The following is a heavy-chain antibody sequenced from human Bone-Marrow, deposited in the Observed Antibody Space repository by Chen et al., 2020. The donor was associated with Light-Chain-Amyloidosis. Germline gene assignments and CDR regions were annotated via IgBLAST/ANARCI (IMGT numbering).Heavy chain of an antibody. V-gene: IGHV4-39*07. J-gene: IGHJ4*02. D-gene: IGHD4-17*01. CDR2: IYYSGNT. Sequence: QLQESGPGLVEPSKTLSLTCTVSGGSIMSSSNFWGWLRQAPGKGLEWIGSIYYSGNTYMNSSLKNRVAMSVDTSNNQFSLRLNSVTAADTAVYFCARVVPPNYGANFNSWGQGTLVIVSS. CDR3: ARVVPPNYGANFNS. CDR1: GGSIMSSSNF.